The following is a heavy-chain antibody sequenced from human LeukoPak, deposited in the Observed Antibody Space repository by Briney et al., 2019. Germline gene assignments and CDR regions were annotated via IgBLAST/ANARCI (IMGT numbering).Heavy chain of an antibody. Sequence: EASVKVSCKASGGTFSSYAISWVRQAPGQGLEWMGGIIPIFGTANYAQKFQGRVTITADESTSTAYMELSSLRSEDTAVYYCASRYCSSTSCVSYYYYGMDVWAKGPRSPSPQ. J-gene: IGHJ6*04. CDR3: ASRYCSSTSCVSYYYYGMDV. D-gene: IGHD2-2*01. CDR1: GGTFSSYA. V-gene: IGHV1-69*13. CDR2: IIPIFGTA.